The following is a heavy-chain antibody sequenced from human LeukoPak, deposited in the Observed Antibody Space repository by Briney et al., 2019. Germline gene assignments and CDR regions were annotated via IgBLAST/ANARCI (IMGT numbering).Heavy chain of an antibody. CDR3: ARYGVGSSWAQAFDI. CDR1: NDSIKDYY. V-gene: IGHV4-59*01. Sequence: PSETLSLTCTVSNDSIKDYYWNWIRQPPGEGLEWIGFISNSGSTNYNPSLKSRVTISIDTSKRQFSLKLSSVTAADTAVYYCARYGVGSSWAQAFDIWGQGTMVTVSS. J-gene: IGHJ3*02. CDR2: ISNSGST. D-gene: IGHD6-13*01.